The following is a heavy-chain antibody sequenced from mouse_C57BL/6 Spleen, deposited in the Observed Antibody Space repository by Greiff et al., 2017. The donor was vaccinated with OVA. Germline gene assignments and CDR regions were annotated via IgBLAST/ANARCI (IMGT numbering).Heavy chain of an antibody. J-gene: IGHJ3*01. CDR2: IYPGDGDT. Sequence: VQLQQSGPELVKPGASVKISCKASGYAFSSSWMNWVKQRPGKGLEWIGRIYPGDGDTNYNGKFTGKATLTADKSSSTAYMQISSLTSEDYAVYFCAKDVYDGGYAYWGQGTLVTVSA. CDR3: AKDVYDGGYAY. CDR1: GYAFSSSW. V-gene: IGHV1-82*01. D-gene: IGHD2-2*01.